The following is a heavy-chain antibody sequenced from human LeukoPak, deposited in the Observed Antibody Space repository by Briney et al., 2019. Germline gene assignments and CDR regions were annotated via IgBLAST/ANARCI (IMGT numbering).Heavy chain of an antibody. Sequence: GGSLRLSCTGSGFTFGDYAMSWFRQAPGKGLECVSFIRSKVYAETTEYAASVKGRFTISRDDSKSIAYLQINSLKTADTAVYYCQKYSSSSFDFWGQGTLVTVSS. D-gene: IGHD6-6*01. CDR3: QKYSSSSFDF. CDR1: GFTFGDYA. J-gene: IGHJ4*02. CDR2: IRSKVYAETT. V-gene: IGHV3-49*03.